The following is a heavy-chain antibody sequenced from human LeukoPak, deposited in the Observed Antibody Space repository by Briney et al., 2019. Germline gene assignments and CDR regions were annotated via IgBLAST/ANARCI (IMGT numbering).Heavy chain of an antibody. J-gene: IGHJ5*02. CDR1: GYTFTSYG. D-gene: IGHD3-10*01. CDR2: ISAYNGNT. CDR3: ARSNTYGSGSYWFDP. V-gene: IGHV1-18*01. Sequence: ASVKVSCKASGYTFTSYGISWVRQAPGQGLEWMGWISAYNGNTNYAQKLQGRVTMTTDTSTSTAYMELRSLRSDDTAVYYCARSNTYGSGSYWFDPWDQGTLVTVSS.